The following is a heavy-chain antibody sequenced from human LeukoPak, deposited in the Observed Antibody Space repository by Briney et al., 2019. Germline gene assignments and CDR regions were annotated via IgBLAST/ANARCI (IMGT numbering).Heavy chain of an antibody. CDR2: ISWNSGSI. Sequence: PGRSLRLSCAASGFTFDDDAMHWVRQAPGKGLEWVSGISWNSGSIGYADSVKGRFTISRDNAKNSLYLQMNSLRAEDTALYYCAKETYSYGPKAFDYWGQGTLVTVSS. CDR1: GFTFDDDA. CDR3: AKETYSYGPKAFDY. J-gene: IGHJ4*02. V-gene: IGHV3-9*01. D-gene: IGHD5-18*01.